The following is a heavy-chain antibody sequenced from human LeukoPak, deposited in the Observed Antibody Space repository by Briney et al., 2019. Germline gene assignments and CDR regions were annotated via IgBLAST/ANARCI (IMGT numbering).Heavy chain of an antibody. Sequence: GGSLRLSCAASGFIFSGAWMSWVRQAPGEGLEWVGHIKSKTDGGTTDYAAPVKGRFTISRDDSKNTLYLQMNSLKTEDTAVYYCSTTYYYDSSEGYWGQGTLVTVSS. CDR2: IKSKTDGGTT. CDR1: GFIFSGAW. V-gene: IGHV3-15*01. J-gene: IGHJ4*02. CDR3: STTYYYDSSEGY. D-gene: IGHD3-22*01.